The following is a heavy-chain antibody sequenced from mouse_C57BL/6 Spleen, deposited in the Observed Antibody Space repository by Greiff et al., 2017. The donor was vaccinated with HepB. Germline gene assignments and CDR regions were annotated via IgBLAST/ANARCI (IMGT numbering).Heavy chain of an antibody. D-gene: IGHD2-3*01. J-gene: IGHJ4*01. Sequence: EVKLQESGGGLVKPGGSLKLSCAASGFTFSDYGMHWVRQAPEKGLEWVAYISSGSSTIYYADTVKGRFTISRDNAKNTLFLQMTSLRSEDTAMYYCARKWLLCYAMDYWGQGTSVTVSS. V-gene: IGHV5-17*01. CDR1: GFTFSDYG. CDR2: ISSGSSTI. CDR3: ARKWLLCYAMDY.